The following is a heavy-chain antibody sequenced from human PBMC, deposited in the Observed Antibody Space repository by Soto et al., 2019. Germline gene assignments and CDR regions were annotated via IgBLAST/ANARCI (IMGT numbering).Heavy chain of an antibody. Sequence: QVQLQESGPGLVKPSETLSLTCTVSGGSISSYYWSWIRQPPGKGLEWIGYIYYSGSTNYNPSLKSRVTISVDTSKNQFSLKLSSVTAADTAVYYCAIAGGRGERQWLVRGNYYYYMDVWGKGTTVTVSS. CDR3: AIAGGRGERQWLVRGNYYYYMDV. CDR1: GGSISSYY. D-gene: IGHD6-19*01. J-gene: IGHJ6*03. CDR2: IYYSGST. V-gene: IGHV4-59*01.